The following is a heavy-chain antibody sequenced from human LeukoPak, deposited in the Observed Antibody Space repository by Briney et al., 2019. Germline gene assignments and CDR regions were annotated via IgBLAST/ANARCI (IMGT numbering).Heavy chain of an antibody. CDR2: INHSGST. D-gene: IGHD2-8*01. Sequence: SETLSLTCAVYGGSFSGYYWSWIRQPPGKGLGWIGEINHSGSTNSHPSLKRRVTISVDTSKNQFSLKLSSVTAADTAVYYWARGLLRWDWTNGVCYRLGYYVDYWGQRTLGTVSS. J-gene: IGHJ4*02. V-gene: IGHV4-34*01. CDR3: ARGLLRWDWTNGVCYRLGYYVDY. CDR1: GGSFSGYY.